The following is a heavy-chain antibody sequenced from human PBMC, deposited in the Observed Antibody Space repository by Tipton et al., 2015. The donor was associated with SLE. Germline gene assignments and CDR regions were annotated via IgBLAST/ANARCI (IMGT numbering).Heavy chain of an antibody. V-gene: IGHV4-34*01. D-gene: IGHD1-14*01. Sequence: TLSFTCAVYGGSFSGYYWSWIRQPPGKGLEWIGEINHSGSTNYNPSLKSRVTISVDTSKNQFSLKLSPVTAADTAVYYCARSPPPGGTNPYYFDYWGQGTLVTVSS. CDR1: GGSFSGYY. J-gene: IGHJ4*02. CDR2: INHSGST. CDR3: ARSPPPGGTNPYYFDY.